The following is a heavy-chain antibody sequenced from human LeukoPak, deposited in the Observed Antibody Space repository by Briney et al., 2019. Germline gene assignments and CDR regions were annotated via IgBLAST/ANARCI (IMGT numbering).Heavy chain of an antibody. CDR2: ISGSGGST. CDR1: GFTFSSYV. Sequence: GGSLRLSCAASGFTFSSYVMSWVRQAPGKGLEWVSAISGSGGSTYYADSVKGQFTISRDNSKNTLYLQMNSLRAEDTAVYYCAKDRAFYYDSSGYYPDAFDIWGQGTMVTVSS. CDR3: AKDRAFYYDSSGYYPDAFDI. V-gene: IGHV3-23*01. D-gene: IGHD3-22*01. J-gene: IGHJ3*02.